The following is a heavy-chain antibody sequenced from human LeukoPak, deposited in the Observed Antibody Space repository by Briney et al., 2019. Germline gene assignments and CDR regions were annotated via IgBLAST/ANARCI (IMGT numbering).Heavy chain of an antibody. CDR1: GGSISSSNW. V-gene: IGHV4-4*02. CDR2: IYHSGST. D-gene: IGHD3-22*01. Sequence: MPSGTLSLTCAVSGGSISSSNWWSWVRQPPGKGLEWIGEIYHSGSTNYNPSLKSRVTISVDKSKNQFSLKLSSVTAADTAVYYCARDYYYDSSGYGWFDPWGQGTLVTVSS. J-gene: IGHJ5*02. CDR3: ARDYYYDSSGYGWFDP.